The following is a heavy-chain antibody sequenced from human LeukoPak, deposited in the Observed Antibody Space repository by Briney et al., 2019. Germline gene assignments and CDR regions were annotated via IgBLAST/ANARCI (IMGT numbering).Heavy chain of an antibody. Sequence: GRSLRLSCAASGFTFRSYAIHWVRQAPGKGLEWVAIISYDGNNKYYADSVKGRFTISRDNSKNTLYLQMNSLRTEVTAVYYCVPLTTVHDSWGQGTLVTVSS. CDR2: ISYDGNNK. D-gene: IGHD4-17*01. CDR1: GFTFRSYA. CDR3: VPLTTVHDS. J-gene: IGHJ4*02. V-gene: IGHV3-30*04.